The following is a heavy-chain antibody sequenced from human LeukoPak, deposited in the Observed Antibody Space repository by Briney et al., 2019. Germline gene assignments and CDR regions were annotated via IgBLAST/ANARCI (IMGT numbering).Heavy chain of an antibody. V-gene: IGHV1-69*05. J-gene: IGHJ6*03. CDR1: GGTFISYA. CDR2: IILIFGTA. CDR3: AREDIVVVPAALGYMDV. D-gene: IGHD2-2*01. Sequence: SVKVSCKASGGTFISYAISWVRQAPGQGGEGMGGIILIFGTAHYAQNFQGSVTITTDQSTSTAYMELSSLRSEDTAVYYCAREDIVVVPAALGYMDVWGKGTTVTVSS.